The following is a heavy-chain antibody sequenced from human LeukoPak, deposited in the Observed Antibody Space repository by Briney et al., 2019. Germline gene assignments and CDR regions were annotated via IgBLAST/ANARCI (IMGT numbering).Heavy chain of an antibody. D-gene: IGHD6-19*01. V-gene: IGHV1-69*10. J-gene: IGHJ4*02. Sequence: ASVKVSCKASGSTFNDYAINWVRQAPGQGLEWMGGIIPMFGITNYAQKFKGRITITADKATTTAYMALSSLRSDDTAVYYCAREMAVAGAFLYWGRGTLVTVSS. CDR3: AREMAVAGAFLY. CDR1: GSTFNDYA. CDR2: IIPMFGIT.